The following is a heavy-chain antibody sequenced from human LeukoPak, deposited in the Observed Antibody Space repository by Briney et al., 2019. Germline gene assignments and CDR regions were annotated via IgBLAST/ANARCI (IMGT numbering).Heavy chain of an antibody. CDR1: GYHFTGYH. Sequence: ASVKVSCKASGYHFTGYHVHWVRQAPGQGLEWMGRISTDSGDADIAQKFQGRVTMTRDTSISTAYMELSRLTSDDSAVYYCARDLSRVSPTDYWGQGTLVTVSS. V-gene: IGHV1-2*02. CDR3: ARDLSRVSPTDY. J-gene: IGHJ4*02. CDR2: ISTDSGDA. D-gene: IGHD4-17*01.